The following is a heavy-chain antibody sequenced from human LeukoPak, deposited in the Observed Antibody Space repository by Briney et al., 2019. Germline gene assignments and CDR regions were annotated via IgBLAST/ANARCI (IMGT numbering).Heavy chain of an antibody. J-gene: IGHJ3*02. Sequence: GGSLRVSCEGSGFTFSKYAMSWVRQAPGKGLEWVSAISGRGTSTYCADSVKGRFTISRDNSVNMLYLQMNSLRAEDTAIYYCAKEIFSVTMRIEVQGAFDIWGQGTMVSVSS. D-gene: IGHD3-22*01. CDR2: ISGRGTST. V-gene: IGHV3-23*01. CDR3: AKEIFSVTMRIEVQGAFDI. CDR1: GFTFSKYA.